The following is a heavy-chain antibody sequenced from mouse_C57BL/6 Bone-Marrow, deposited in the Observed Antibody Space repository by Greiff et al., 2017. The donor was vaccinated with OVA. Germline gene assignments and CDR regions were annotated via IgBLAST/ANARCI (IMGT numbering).Heavy chain of an antibody. D-gene: IGHD2-3*01. CDR2: INPKYGNT. J-gene: IGHJ4*01. V-gene: IGHV1-39*01. Sequence: EVKLVESGPELVKPGASVKISCKASGYSFTDYNMNWVKQSHGKSLEWIGVINPKYGNTSYNQKFKGKATLTVDQSSSTAYMQLNSLTSEDSAVYDCARRYDGFDYYARDYWGQGTSVTVSS. CDR1: GYSFTDYN. CDR3: ARRYDGFDYYARDY.